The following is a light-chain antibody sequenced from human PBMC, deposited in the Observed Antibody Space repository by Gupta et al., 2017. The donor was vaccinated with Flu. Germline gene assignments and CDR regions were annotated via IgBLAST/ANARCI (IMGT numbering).Light chain of an antibody. CDR1: NIGSRS. Sequence: SSVLTQPPSVSVAPGQTARITCSGNNIGSRSVHWYQQKAGQAPVLVVHDDTDRPSGIPERFSGSTSGDTATLTISWGEAGDEADYYCQVWASSSDVLFGGGTKLTVL. CDR2: DDT. CDR3: QVWASSSDVL. J-gene: IGLJ2*01. V-gene: IGLV3-21*02.